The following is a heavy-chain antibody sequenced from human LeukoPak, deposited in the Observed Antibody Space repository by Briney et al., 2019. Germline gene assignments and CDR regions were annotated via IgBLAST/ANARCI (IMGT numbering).Heavy chain of an antibody. Sequence: ASVKVSCKASGYTFTGYYMHWVRQAPGQGLEWMGWINPNSGGKNYAQKFKGRVTMTRDTSISTAYMELSRLRSDDTAVYYCARDIVVVVDASMWAFDIWGQGTMVTVSS. CDR3: ARDIVVVVDASMWAFDI. J-gene: IGHJ3*02. V-gene: IGHV1-2*02. CDR2: INPNSGGK. D-gene: IGHD2-15*01. CDR1: GYTFTGYY.